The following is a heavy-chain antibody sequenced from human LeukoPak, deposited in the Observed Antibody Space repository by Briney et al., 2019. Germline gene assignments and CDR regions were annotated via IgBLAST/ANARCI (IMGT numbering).Heavy chain of an antibody. CDR3: ARLSFHSGSYYLASFDY. CDR2: ISAYNGNT. J-gene: IGHJ4*02. Sequence: ASVKVSCKASGYSFTGYYMHWVRQAPGQGLEWMGWISAYNGNTNYAQKLQGRVTMSTDTSTSTAYMELRSLRSDDTAVYYCARLSFHSGSYYLASFDYWGQGTLVTVSS. V-gene: IGHV1-18*04. CDR1: GYSFTGYY. D-gene: IGHD1-26*01.